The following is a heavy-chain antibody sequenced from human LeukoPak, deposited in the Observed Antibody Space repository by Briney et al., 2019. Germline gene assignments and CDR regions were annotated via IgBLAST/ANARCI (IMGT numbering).Heavy chain of an antibody. V-gene: IGHV4-59*01. CDR3: ARTTEGYCSRTSCYGFSYSYYMDV. D-gene: IGHD2-2*01. CDR2: IYYSGST. CDR1: GGSISSYY. Sequence: PSETLSLTCTVSGGSISSYYWSWIRQPPGKGLEWIGYIYYSGSTNYNPSLKSRVTISVDTSKNQFSLKLRSVTAADTAVYYCARTTEGYCSRTSCYGFSYSYYMDVWGKGTTVTVSS. J-gene: IGHJ6*03.